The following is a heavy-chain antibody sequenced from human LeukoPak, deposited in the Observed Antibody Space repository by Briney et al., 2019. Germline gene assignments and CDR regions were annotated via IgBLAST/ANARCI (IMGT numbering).Heavy chain of an antibody. Sequence: SETLSLTCTVSGGSISSYYWSWIRQPPGKGLEWIGYIYYSGSTNYNPSLKSRVTISVDTSKNQFSLKLSSVTAADTAVYYCARVVYYYDSSGYYSPEYYYYYMDVWGKGTTVTVPS. J-gene: IGHJ6*03. D-gene: IGHD3-22*01. CDR1: GGSISSYY. CDR3: ARVVYYYDSSGYYSPEYYYYYMDV. CDR2: IYYSGST. V-gene: IGHV4-59*01.